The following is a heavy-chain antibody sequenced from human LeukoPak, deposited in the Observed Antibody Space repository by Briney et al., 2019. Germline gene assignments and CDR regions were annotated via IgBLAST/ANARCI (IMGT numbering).Heavy chain of an antibody. D-gene: IGHD5-24*01. J-gene: IGHJ4*02. Sequence: GASVKVSCKASGYTFTGYYMHWVRQAPGQGLEWMGWINPKSGGTKYAQKFQGRVTMTRNTSISTVYMELSSLRSDDTAVFYCARDGLDGYKDYWGQGTLVTVSS. CDR3: ARDGLDGYKDY. V-gene: IGHV1-2*02. CDR2: INPKSGGT. CDR1: GYTFTGYY.